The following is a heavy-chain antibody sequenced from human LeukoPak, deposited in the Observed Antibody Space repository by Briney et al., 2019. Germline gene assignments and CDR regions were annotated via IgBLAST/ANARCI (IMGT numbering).Heavy chain of an antibody. CDR1: GYTFTGFH. CDR2: INPNSGDT. Sequence: ASVKVPCKASGYTFTGFHIHWVRQAPGQGLEYMGWINPNSGDTNYAQKFQGRVTMTRDTSISTAYMELSSLRFDDTAVYYCTTYPGDPFDYWGQGTLVTVSS. J-gene: IGHJ4*02. V-gene: IGHV1-2*02. D-gene: IGHD3-16*01. CDR3: TTYPGDPFDY.